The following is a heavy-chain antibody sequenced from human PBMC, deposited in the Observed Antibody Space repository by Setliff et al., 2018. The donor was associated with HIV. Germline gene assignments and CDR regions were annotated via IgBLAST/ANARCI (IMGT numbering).Heavy chain of an antibody. CDR2: IYSGGST. CDR3: ARILGASYYYAMDV. V-gene: IGHV3-53*01. Sequence: ETLSLSCAVSGFTVSSNHMNWVRQAPGKGLEWVSFIYSGGSTYYADSVKGRFTISRDNSKNTLYLQMNSLRVEDTAVYYCARILGASYYYAMDVWGQGTTVTVSS. D-gene: IGHD1-26*01. CDR1: GFTVSSNH. J-gene: IGHJ6*02.